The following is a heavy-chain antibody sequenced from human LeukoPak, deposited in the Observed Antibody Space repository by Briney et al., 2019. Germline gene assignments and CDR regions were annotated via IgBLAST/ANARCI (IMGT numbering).Heavy chain of an antibody. CDR2: IYYSGST. D-gene: IGHD3-22*01. Sequence: PSETLSLTCTVSGGSISSYYWSWIRQPPGKGLEWIGYIYYSGSTNYNPSLKSRVTTSVDTSKNQFSLKLSSVTAADTAVYYCARDDSSGYPAYWGQGTLVTVSS. CDR1: GGSISSYY. J-gene: IGHJ4*02. CDR3: ARDDSSGYPAY. V-gene: IGHV4-59*01.